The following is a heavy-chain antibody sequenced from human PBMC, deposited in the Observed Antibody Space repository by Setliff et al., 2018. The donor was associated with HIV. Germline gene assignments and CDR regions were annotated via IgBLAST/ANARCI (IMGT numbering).Heavy chain of an antibody. Sequence: PGESLKISCQGSGDSFTSYWIGWVRQMPGKGLEWMGIIYPGDSDTRYSPSFQGQVTISADKSISTAYLQWSSLTASDTAIYFCASGAYDSSTYYPTNFDYWGQGTLVTVSS. D-gene: IGHD3-22*01. V-gene: IGHV5-51*01. CDR2: IYPGDSDT. CDR3: ASGAYDSSTYYPTNFDY. J-gene: IGHJ4*02. CDR1: GDSFTSYW.